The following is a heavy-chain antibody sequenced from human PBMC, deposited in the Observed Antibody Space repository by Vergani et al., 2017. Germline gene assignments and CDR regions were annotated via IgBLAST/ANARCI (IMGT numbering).Heavy chain of an antibody. CDR2: IKSDGSIT. V-gene: IGHV3-74*01. CDR3: ARPDPNGSGSVGWFDP. J-gene: IGHJ5*02. Sequence: EVQLVESGGGLIHPGGSLRLSCEGSGFSFSGYWMHWVRQSPEKGLVWVSRIKSDGSITNYADSVKGRFTISRDNSKNTLYLQMNSLRAEDTAVYYCARPDPNGSGSVGWFDPWGQGTLVTVSS. D-gene: IGHD3-10*01. CDR1: GFSFSGYW.